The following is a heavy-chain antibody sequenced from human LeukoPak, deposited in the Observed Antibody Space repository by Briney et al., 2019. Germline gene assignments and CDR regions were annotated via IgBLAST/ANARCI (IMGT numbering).Heavy chain of an antibody. CDR3: ARDIAAAGTTDY. CDR2: ISSSSSYI. Sequence: GGSLRLSCAASGFTFSSYSMNWVRQAPGKGLEWVSFISSSSSYIYYADSVKGRFTISRDNAKNSLYLQMNSLRAEDTAVYYCARDIAAAGTTDYWGQGTLVTVSS. CDR1: GFTFSSYS. D-gene: IGHD6-13*01. V-gene: IGHV3-21*01. J-gene: IGHJ4*02.